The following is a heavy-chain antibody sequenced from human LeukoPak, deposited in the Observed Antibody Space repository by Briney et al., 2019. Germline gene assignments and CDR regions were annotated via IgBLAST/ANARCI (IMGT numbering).Heavy chain of an antibody. CDR3: ASKLGYCSSTSCSDFDY. V-gene: IGHV4-38-2*01. CDR1: GYSISSGYY. CDR2: IYHSGST. D-gene: IGHD2-2*01. J-gene: IGHJ4*02. Sequence: SETLSLTCAVSGYSISSGYYWGWIRQPPGKGLEWIGSIYHSGSTYYNPSLKSRVTISVDTSKNQFSLKLSSVTAADTAVYYCASKLGYCSSTSCSDFDYWGQGTLVTVSS.